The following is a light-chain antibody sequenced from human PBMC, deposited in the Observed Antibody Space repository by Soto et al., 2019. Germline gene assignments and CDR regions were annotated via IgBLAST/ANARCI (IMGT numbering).Light chain of an antibody. Sequence: SVLTQPPSASGTPGQRVTISCSGSSSNVGRNTVNWYQQFPGAAPKLLIYTYNQRPSGVPDRFSGSRSGTSASLAISGLQSEDEADYYCAAWDDSLNGPVFGGGTKLTVL. CDR2: TYN. V-gene: IGLV1-44*01. J-gene: IGLJ2*01. CDR1: SSNVGRNT. CDR3: AAWDDSLNGPV.